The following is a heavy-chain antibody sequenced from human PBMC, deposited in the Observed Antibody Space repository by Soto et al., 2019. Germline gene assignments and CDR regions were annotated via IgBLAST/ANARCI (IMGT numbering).Heavy chain of an antibody. CDR2: INSDGSST. Sequence: EVQLVESGGGLVQPGGSLRLSCAASGFTFSSYWMHWVRQAPGKGLVWVSGINSDGSSTSYADSVKGRFTISRDNDKNKVYLQMNSLRAEDTAVYYCARSLPGQYDYDSSGYSGRRYYYYGMDVWGQGTTVTVSS. J-gene: IGHJ6*02. D-gene: IGHD3-22*01. V-gene: IGHV3-74*01. CDR1: GFTFSSYW. CDR3: ARSLPGQYDYDSSGYSGRRYYYYGMDV.